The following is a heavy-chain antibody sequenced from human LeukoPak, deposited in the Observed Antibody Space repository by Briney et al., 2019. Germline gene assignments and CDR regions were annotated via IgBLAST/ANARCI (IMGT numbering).Heavy chain of an antibody. V-gene: IGHV1-2*02. Sequence: ASVKVSCKASGYTFTGYYMHWVRQAPGQGLEWMGWINPNSGGTNYAQKFQGRVTMTRDTSISTAYMELSRLRSDDTAVYYCARDLRWEKALGGAFDIWGQGTMVTVSS. CDR2: INPNSGGT. CDR1: GYTFTGYY. CDR3: ARDLRWEKALGGAFDI. J-gene: IGHJ3*02. D-gene: IGHD1-26*01.